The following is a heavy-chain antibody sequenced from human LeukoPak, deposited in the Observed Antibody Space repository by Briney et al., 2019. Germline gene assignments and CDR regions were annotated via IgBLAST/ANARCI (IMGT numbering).Heavy chain of an antibody. Sequence: PSETLSLTCDVSGYSISSGHYWGWIRQSPGKGLVWIASMYNSGSTYFKSSLKSRVTISLDTPKNQFSLTLNSVTAADTAVFYCARHVYGRHQLQAYHFDYWGQGILVTVSS. D-gene: IGHD2-2*01. CDR3: ARHVYGRHQLQAYHFDY. J-gene: IGHJ4*02. V-gene: IGHV4-38-2*01. CDR1: GYSISSGHY. CDR2: MYNSGST.